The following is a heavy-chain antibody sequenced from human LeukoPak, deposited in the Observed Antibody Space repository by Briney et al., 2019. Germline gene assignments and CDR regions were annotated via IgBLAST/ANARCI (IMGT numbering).Heavy chain of an antibody. D-gene: IGHD5-24*01. CDR1: GGSISTGGYY. V-gene: IGHV4-31*03. J-gene: IGHJ4*02. Sequence: SETLSLTCTVSGGSISTGGYYWSWVRQHPGKGLEWIGYIYYSGSTYYNPSLKSRVTISVDTSKNQFSLKLKYVTAADTAVYYCAREEMATIGYFDYWGQGTLVTVSS. CDR2: IYYSGST. CDR3: AREEMATIGYFDY.